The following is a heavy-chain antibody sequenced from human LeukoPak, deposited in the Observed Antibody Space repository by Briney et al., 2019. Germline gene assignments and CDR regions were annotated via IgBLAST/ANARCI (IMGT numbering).Heavy chain of an antibody. V-gene: IGHV4-34*01. J-gene: IGHJ4*02. CDR1: GGSFSGYY. CDR2: INHSGST. CDR3: ASAGSGSYFS. Sequence: PSETLSLTCAVYGGSFSGYYWSWIRQPPGKGLEWIGEINHSGSTNYNPSLKSRVTIPVDTSKTQFSLKLSSVTAADTAVYYCASAGSGSYFSWGQGTLVTVSS. D-gene: IGHD3-10*01.